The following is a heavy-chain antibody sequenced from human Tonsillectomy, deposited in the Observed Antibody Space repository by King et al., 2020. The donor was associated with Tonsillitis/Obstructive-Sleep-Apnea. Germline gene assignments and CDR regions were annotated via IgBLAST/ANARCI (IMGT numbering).Heavy chain of an antibody. Sequence: QLQESGPGLVKPSETLSLTCTVSGGSISSSSYYWGWIRQPPGKGLEWFGSIYYSGSTYYNPSLKSRVTISVDTSKNQFPLKLSSVTAADTAVYYCARKDGKYYYDSSGYYKQYYFDYWGQGTLVTVSS. CDR2: IYYSGST. CDR3: ARKDGKYYYDSSGYYKQYYFDY. D-gene: IGHD3-22*01. J-gene: IGHJ4*02. CDR1: GGSISSSSYY. V-gene: IGHV4-39*01.